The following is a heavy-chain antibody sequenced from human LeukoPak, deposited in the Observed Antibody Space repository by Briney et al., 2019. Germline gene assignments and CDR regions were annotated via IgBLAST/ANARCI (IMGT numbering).Heavy chain of an antibody. CDR3: ARDPLSSSSFDY. V-gene: IGHV3-21*01. D-gene: IGHD6-13*01. CDR2: ISSSSSYI. Sequence: PGGSLRLSCAASGFTFSSYTMKWVRQAPGKGLEWVSSISSSSSYIYYADSVKGRFTISRDNAKNSLYLQMNSLRAEDTAVYYCARDPLSSSSFDYWGQGTLVTVSS. CDR1: GFTFSSYT. J-gene: IGHJ4*02.